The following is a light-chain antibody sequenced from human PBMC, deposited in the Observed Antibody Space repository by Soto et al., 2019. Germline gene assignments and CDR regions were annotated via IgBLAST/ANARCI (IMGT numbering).Light chain of an antibody. CDR3: CSYAGSFYV. Sequence: QSALTQPRSVSGSPGQSVTISCTGTSSDVGGYNYVSGYQQHPGKAPKLMIFDVSKRPSGVPDRFSGSKSGNTASLTISGLQAEDEAYYSCCSYAGSFYVFGSGTKLTVL. CDR1: SSDVGGYNY. V-gene: IGLV2-11*01. J-gene: IGLJ1*01. CDR2: DVS.